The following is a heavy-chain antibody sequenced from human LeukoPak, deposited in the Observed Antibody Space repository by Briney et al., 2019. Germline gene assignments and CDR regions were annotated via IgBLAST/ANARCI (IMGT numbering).Heavy chain of an antibody. CDR2: INPSGGST. CDR3: AREVKYYGSGSYSLDAFDI. J-gene: IGHJ3*02. D-gene: IGHD3-10*01. V-gene: IGHV1-46*01. Sequence: ASVKVSCKASGYTFTSYCMHWVRQAPGQGLEWMGIINPSGGSTSYAQKFQGRVTMTRDTSTSTVYMELSSLRSEDTAVYYCAREVKYYGSGSYSLDAFDIWGQGTMVTVSS. CDR1: GYTFTSYC.